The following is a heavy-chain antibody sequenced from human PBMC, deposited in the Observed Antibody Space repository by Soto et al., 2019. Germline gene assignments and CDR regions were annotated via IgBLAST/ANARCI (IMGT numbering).Heavy chain of an antibody. J-gene: IGHJ4*01. D-gene: IGHD3-22*01. CDR1: GFIVTNSY. CDR2: LYSSGTT. V-gene: IGHV3-53*01. Sequence: PGGSLRLSCTVSGFIVTNSYINWVRQAPGKGLEWVSILYSSGTTYYADSVRGRFTVSRDDSKNTLYLQMNNLRAEDTAVYYCAKAPISLDGSGYYFASFDYWGHGTRVTVSS. CDR3: AKAPISLDGSGYYFASFDY.